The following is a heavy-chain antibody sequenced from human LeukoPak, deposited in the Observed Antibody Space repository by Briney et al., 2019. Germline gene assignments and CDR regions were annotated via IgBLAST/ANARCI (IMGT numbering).Heavy chain of an antibody. D-gene: IGHD2-2*01. Sequence: PSETLSPTCAVSGYSISSGYYWGWIRQPPGKGLEWIGSIYHSGSTYYNPSLKSRVTISVDTSKNQFSLKLSSVTAADTAVYYCASQYCSSTSCYVTFHAFDIWGQGTMVTVSS. CDR1: GYSISSGYY. CDR2: IYHSGST. V-gene: IGHV4-38-2*01. J-gene: IGHJ3*02. CDR3: ASQYCSSTSCYVTFHAFDI.